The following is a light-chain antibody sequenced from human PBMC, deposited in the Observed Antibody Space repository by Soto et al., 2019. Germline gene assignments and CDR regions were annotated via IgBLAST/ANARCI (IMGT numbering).Light chain of an antibody. Sequence: QSSLTSPASVSWAPGQANTISCPRNNKEGGGYNYVSWYQQHPGKTPNLLIYDVSNRPSGVFNRFSGSKFGNTASLAFFGLRAEDEADYYCSSYTSSSPYVFGTGTRSPS. J-gene: IGLJ1*01. CDR1: NKEGGGYNY. V-gene: IGLV2-14*01. CDR2: DVS. CDR3: SSYTSSSPYV.